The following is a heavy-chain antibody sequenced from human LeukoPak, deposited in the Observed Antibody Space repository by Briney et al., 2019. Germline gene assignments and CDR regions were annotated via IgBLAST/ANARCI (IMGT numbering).Heavy chain of an antibody. CDR3: GRGNYDFWSGYSYNYYYYYYGMDV. D-gene: IGHD3-3*01. Sequence: SETLSLTCAVYGGSFSGYYWSWIRQPPGKGLEWIGEINHSGSTNYNPSLKSRVTISVDTSKNQFSLKLSSVTAADTAVYYCGRGNYDFWSGYSYNYYYYYYGMDVWGQGTTVTVSS. CDR1: GGSFSGYY. CDR2: INHSGST. V-gene: IGHV4-34*01. J-gene: IGHJ6*02.